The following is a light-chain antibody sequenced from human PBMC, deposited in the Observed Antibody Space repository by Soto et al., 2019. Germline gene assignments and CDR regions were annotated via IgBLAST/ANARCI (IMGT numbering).Light chain of an antibody. J-gene: IGKJ4*01. V-gene: IGKV3-11*01. Sequence: EIVLTQSPVTLSLSPGERATLSFRASQSVSNYLAWYQQKPGQAPRLLIYDASNRATGIPARFRGSGSGTDFTLTISSLEPEDFAVYYCQQRSDWPSTVGGGTKVEIK. CDR2: DAS. CDR3: QQRSDWPST. CDR1: QSVSNY.